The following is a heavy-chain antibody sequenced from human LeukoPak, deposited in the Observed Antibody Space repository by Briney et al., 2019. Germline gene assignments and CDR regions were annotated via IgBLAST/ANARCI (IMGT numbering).Heavy chain of an antibody. Sequence: GESLRISCKASGYGFSNYWIGWVRQLPGKGPEWVGFIYPADSSTRYSPSFQGQVTISADKSTSTAYLQWSSLKASDTAMYYCARRYYHTTEFDPWGQGTLVTVSS. CDR3: ARRYYHTTEFDP. D-gene: IGHD3-10*01. V-gene: IGHV5-51*01. J-gene: IGHJ5*02. CDR2: IYPADSST. CDR1: GYGFSNYW.